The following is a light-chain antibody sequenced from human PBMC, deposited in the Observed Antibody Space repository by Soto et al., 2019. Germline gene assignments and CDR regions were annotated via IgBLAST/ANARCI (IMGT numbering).Light chain of an antibody. J-gene: IGLJ2*01. Sequence: QSVLTQPASVSGSPGQSITISCTGTSSDVGGYNFVSWYQQHPGKAPKLMIYEVSQRPAGVPDRFSGSKSGNRASLTVSGLQAEDEADYYCSSYAGANKLLFGGGTKLTVL. CDR2: EVS. CDR1: SSDVGGYNF. V-gene: IGLV2-8*01. CDR3: SSYAGANKLL.